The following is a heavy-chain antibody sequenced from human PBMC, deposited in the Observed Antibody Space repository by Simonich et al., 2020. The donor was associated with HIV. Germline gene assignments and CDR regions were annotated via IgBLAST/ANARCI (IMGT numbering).Heavy chain of an antibody. CDR1: GGSFSTYY. D-gene: IGHD6-13*01. CDR3: ARQPRIAAAGGGWFDP. CDR2: IYYSGTT. Sequence: QVQLQESGPGLVKPSETLSLTCTVSGGSFSTYYWNWIRQPPGKGLEWIGYIYYSGTTNYNPSLKSRVTISVDTSKQQFSLKLSSVTAADTAVYYCARQPRIAAAGGGWFDPWGQGTLVTVSS. V-gene: IGHV4-59*01. J-gene: IGHJ5*02.